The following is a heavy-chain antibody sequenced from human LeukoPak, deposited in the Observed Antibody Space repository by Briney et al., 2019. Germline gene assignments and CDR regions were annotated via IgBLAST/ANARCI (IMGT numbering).Heavy chain of an antibody. CDR1: GGSFSGYY. Sequence: SETLSLTCAVYGGSFSGYYWSWIRQPPGKGLEWIGSIYHSGSTYYNPSLKSRVTISVDTSKNQFSLKLSSVTAADTAVYYCARADSGVTTGLFYYYMDVWGKGTTVTVSS. CDR3: ARADSGVTTGLFYYYMDV. J-gene: IGHJ6*03. D-gene: IGHD4-11*01. CDR2: IYHSGST. V-gene: IGHV4-34*01.